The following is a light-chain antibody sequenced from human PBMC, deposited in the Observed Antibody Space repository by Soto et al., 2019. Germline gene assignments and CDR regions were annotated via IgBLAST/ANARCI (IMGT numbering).Light chain of an antibody. CDR3: QSYESSLSGYV. CDR1: SSNIGAGYE. V-gene: IGLV1-40*01. J-gene: IGLJ1*01. Sequence: QSVLTQPPSVSEAPGQRVTISCTGSSSNIGAGYEAHWYQQVPGTAPKLLIYENNNRPSGVPDRFSGSKSGTSASLAITGPQAEHEAEYYCQSYESSLSGYVFGTGTKLTVL. CDR2: ENN.